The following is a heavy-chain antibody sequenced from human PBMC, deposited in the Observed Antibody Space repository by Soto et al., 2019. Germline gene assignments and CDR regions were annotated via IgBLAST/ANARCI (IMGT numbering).Heavy chain of an antibody. CDR2: ISAYNGNT. V-gene: IGHV1-18*01. CDR1: GYTFTSCG. CDR3: ARAGCSGGSCYSDYYYYMDV. Sequence: ASVKVSCKASGYTFTSCGISWVRQAPGQGLEWMGWISAYNGNTNYAQKLQGRVTMTTDTSTSTAYMELRSLRSDDTAVYYCARAGCSGGSCYSDYYYYMDVWGKGTTVTVSS. D-gene: IGHD2-15*01. J-gene: IGHJ6*03.